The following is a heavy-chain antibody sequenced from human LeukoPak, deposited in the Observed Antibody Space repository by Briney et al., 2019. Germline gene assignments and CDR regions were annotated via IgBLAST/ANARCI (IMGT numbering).Heavy chain of an antibody. CDR3: ASVPITMVRGVINQSPDY. D-gene: IGHD3-10*01. CDR1: GFTFNIYS. CDR2: ISSSSSYI. V-gene: IGHV3-21*04. J-gene: IGHJ4*02. Sequence: GSLRLSCAASGFTFNIYSMNWVRQAPGKGLEWVSSISSSSSYIYYADSVKGRFTISRDNAKNSPYLQMNSLRAEDTAVYYCASVPITMVRGVINQSPDYWGQGTLVTVSS.